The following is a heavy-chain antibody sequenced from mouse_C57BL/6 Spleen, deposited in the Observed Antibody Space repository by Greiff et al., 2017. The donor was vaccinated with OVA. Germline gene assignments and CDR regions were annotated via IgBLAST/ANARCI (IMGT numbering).Heavy chain of an antibody. CDR3: ARRGGDEGYAMDY. CDR2: IDPSDSYT. CDR1: GYTFTSYW. Sequence: QVQLKESGAELVMPGASVKLSCKASGYTFTSYWMHWVKQRPGQGLEWIGEIDPSDSYTNYNQKFKGKSTLTVDKSSSTAYMQLSSLTSEDSAVYYCARRGGDEGYAMDYWGQGTSVTVSS. V-gene: IGHV1-69*01. J-gene: IGHJ4*01.